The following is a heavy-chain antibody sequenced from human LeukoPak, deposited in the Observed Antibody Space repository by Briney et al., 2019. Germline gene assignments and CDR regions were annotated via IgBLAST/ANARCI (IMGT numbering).Heavy chain of an antibody. CDR2: IYYSGTT. CDR3: AKGQYYFDY. Sequence: SETLSLTCTVSGGSISSSHCYWGWIRQTPGKGLEWSGTIYYSGTTYYNPSLESRATTSEDTSKNQFSLTLRSVTAADTAVYYCAKGQYYFDYWGQGTLVTVSS. V-gene: IGHV4-39*01. CDR1: GGSISSSHCY. J-gene: IGHJ4*02.